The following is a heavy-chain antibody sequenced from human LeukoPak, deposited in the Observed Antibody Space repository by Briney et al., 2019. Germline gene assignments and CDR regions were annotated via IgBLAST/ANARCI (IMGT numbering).Heavy chain of an antibody. CDR1: GFTFSSYA. J-gene: IGHJ6*03. D-gene: IGHD3-10*01. Sequence: QTGGSLRLSCAASGFTFSSYAMSWVRQAPGKGLEWVSAISGSGGSTYYADSVKGRFTISRDNSKNTLYLQMNSLRAEDTAVYYCAKDPHYYYGSGSPPYWYYYMDVWGKGTTVTVSS. CDR2: ISGSGGST. CDR3: AKDPHYYYGSGSPPYWYYYMDV. V-gene: IGHV3-23*01.